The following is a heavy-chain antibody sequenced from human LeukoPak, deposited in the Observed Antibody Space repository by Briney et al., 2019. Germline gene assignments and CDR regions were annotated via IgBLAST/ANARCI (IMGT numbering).Heavy chain of an antibody. Sequence: SETLSLTCAVYGGSLSGYYWSWIRQPPGKGLEWIGEINHSGSTNYNPSLKSRVTISVDTSKNQFSLKLSSVTAADAAVYYCARATRTYYYDSSAYYYYWGQGTLLTVSS. CDR1: GGSLSGYY. CDR3: ARATRTYYYDSSAYYYY. D-gene: IGHD3-22*01. V-gene: IGHV4-34*01. CDR2: INHSGST. J-gene: IGHJ4*02.